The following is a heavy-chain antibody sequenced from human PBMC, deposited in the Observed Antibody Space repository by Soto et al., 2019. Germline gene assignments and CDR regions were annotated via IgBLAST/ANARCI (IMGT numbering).Heavy chain of an antibody. CDR2: IIPIFGTA. Sequence: SVKVSCKASGGTFGSYAISWVRQAPGQGLEWMGGIIPIFGTANYAQKFQGRVTITADESASTAYMELTSLGSEDTAVYYCARLEAGVKLDYWGQGTPVTVSS. J-gene: IGHJ4*02. CDR1: GGTFGSYA. V-gene: IGHV1-69*13. CDR3: ARLEAGVKLDY.